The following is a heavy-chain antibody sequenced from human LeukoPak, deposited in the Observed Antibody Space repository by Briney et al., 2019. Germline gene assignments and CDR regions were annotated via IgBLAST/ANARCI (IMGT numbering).Heavy chain of an antibody. CDR1: GFTFSSYS. J-gene: IGHJ4*02. Sequence: PGGSLRLSCAASGFTFSSYSMNWVRQAPGKGLEWVSSISSSSSYIYYADSVKGRFTISRDNAKNSLYLQMNSLRAEDTAVYYCAGGPRIGYCSSTSCFLFDYWGQGTLVTVSS. CDR2: ISSSSSYI. CDR3: AGGPRIGYCSSTSCFLFDY. V-gene: IGHV3-21*01. D-gene: IGHD2-2*01.